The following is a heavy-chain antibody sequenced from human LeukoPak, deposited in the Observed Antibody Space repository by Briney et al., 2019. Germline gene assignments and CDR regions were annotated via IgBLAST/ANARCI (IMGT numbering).Heavy chain of an antibody. V-gene: IGHV1-2*02. D-gene: IGHD2-15*01. J-gene: IGHJ4*02. Sequence: ASVKVSCKASGYTFTGYYMHWVRQAPGQGLEWMGWINPNGGGTNYAQKFQGRVTMTRDTSISTAYMELSRLRSDDTAVYYCARGYCSGGSCYYDYWGQGTLVTVSS. CDR1: GYTFTGYY. CDR2: INPNGGGT. CDR3: ARGYCSGGSCYYDY.